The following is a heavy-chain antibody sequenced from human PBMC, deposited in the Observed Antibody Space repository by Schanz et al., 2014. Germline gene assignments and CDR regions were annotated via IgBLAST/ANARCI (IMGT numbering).Heavy chain of an antibody. CDR2: ISGNGGST. Sequence: EVQLVESGGGLVQPGGSLRLSCAASGFTFTTNAMSWVRQPPGKGLEWVSAISGNGGSTYFADSVKGRFTISRDNSKNALYLQMNSLRAEDTAVYYCARRITGTHHNPYYHGMDVWGQGTTVTVSS. CDR3: ARRITGTHHNPYYHGMDV. D-gene: IGHD1-20*01. CDR1: GFTFTTNA. J-gene: IGHJ6*02. V-gene: IGHV3-23*04.